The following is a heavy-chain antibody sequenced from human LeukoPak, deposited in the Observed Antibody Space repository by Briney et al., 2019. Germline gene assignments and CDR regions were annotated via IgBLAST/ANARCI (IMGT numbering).Heavy chain of an antibody. Sequence: GGSLRLSCAASELTFSGYWMNWVRQAPGKGLQWVGNIRQDGGQTHYSDSVKGRFTISRDNAKRSLYLQMNSLRPEDTAVYYCARDGHSSGSFDYWGQGTLVTVFS. CDR3: ARDGHSSGSFDY. V-gene: IGHV3-7*01. CDR2: IRQDGGQT. J-gene: IGHJ4*02. D-gene: IGHD3-10*01. CDR1: ELTFSGYW.